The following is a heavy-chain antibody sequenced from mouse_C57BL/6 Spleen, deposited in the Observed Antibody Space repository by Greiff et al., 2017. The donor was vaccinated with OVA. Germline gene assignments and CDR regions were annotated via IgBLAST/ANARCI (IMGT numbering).Heavy chain of an antibody. Sequence: EVHLVESGGGLVKPGGSLKLSCAASGFTFSSYAMSWVRQTPEKRLEWVATISDGGSYTYYPDNVKGRFTISRDNAKNNLYLQMSHRKSEDTAMYYCARRYYGSSYGDYFDYWGQGTTLTVSS. V-gene: IGHV5-4*01. J-gene: IGHJ2*01. D-gene: IGHD1-1*01. CDR1: GFTFSSYA. CDR2: ISDGGSYT. CDR3: ARRYYGSSYGDYFDY.